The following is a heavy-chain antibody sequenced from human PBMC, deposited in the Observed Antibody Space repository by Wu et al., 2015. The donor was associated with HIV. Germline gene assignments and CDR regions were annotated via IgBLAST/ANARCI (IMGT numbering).Heavy chain of an antibody. V-gene: IGHV1-18*01. CDR2: ISAYNGNT. J-gene: IGHJ4*02. CDR1: GYTFSDYG. CDR3: AGGSFCGRDCYSYCDY. D-gene: IGHD2-21*01. Sequence: QVQLVQSGAEVKKPGASVKVSCKASGYTFSDYGITWVRQAPGQGLEWMGWISAYNGNTNYVQKLQGRVTMTTDISTSTAYMDLRSLRPDDTAVYYCAGGSFCGRDCYSYCDYWGQGTLVAVSS.